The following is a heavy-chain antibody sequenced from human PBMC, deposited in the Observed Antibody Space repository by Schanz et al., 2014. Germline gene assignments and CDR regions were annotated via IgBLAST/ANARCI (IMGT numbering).Heavy chain of an antibody. CDR1: GGTFSSYT. Sequence: QVQLVQSGAEVKKPGSSVKVSCTASGGTFSSYTISWVRQAPGQGPEFMGWISTFRNEDTNSAQRFQGRLTMTTDTSTSTAYMELRSLRSDDTAVFYCARDPSFSMVRGVIIDSYYYGMDVWGQGTTVTVSS. D-gene: IGHD3-10*01. J-gene: IGHJ6*02. V-gene: IGHV1-18*01. CDR3: ARDPSFSMVRGVIIDSYYYGMDV. CDR2: ISTFRNEDT.